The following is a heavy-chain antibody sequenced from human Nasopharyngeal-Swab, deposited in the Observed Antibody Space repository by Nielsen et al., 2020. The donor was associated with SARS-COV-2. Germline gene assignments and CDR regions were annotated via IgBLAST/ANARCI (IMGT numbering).Heavy chain of an antibody. J-gene: IGHJ1*01. CDR3: VRDRSVSYCSGGACWVF. D-gene: IGHD2-15*01. V-gene: IGHV3-30*04. CDR2: ISHVVGNE. CDR1: GFTFSSYA. Sequence: GGSLRLSCQTSGFTFSSYAMHWVRQAPGKGLEGVAGISHVVGNENYADSVKGRFTISRDNFKNTLFLQMASLRVEDTAVYLCVRDRSVSYCSGGACWVFWGQGTLVAVAS.